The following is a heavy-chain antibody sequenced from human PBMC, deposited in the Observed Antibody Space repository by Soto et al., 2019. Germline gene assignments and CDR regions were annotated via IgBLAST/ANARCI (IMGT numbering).Heavy chain of an antibody. Sequence: GSLRLSCAASGFSFSSYAMNWVRQAPGKGLEWVSGISGSGGSTYYADSVKGRFTISRDNSKNTLYLQMNSLRADDTAVYYCAKESASIAAAVFLDPWGQGTLVTVSS. V-gene: IGHV3-23*01. D-gene: IGHD6-13*01. CDR3: AKESASIAAAVFLDP. CDR1: GFSFSSYA. CDR2: ISGSGGST. J-gene: IGHJ5*02.